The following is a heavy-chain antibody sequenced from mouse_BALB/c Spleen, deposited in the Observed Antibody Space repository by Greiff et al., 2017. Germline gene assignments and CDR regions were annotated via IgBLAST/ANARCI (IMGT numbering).Heavy chain of an antibody. CDR3: ASAYYRYDAWFAY. CDR1: GFSLTSYG. J-gene: IGHJ3*01. Sequence: VQLQQSGPGLVAPSQSLSITCTVSGFSLTSYGVHWVRQPPGKGLEWLGVIWAGGSTNYNSALMSRLSISKDNSKSQVFLKMNSLQTDDTAMYYCASAYYRYDAWFAYWGQGTLVTVSA. D-gene: IGHD2-14*01. CDR2: IWAGGST. V-gene: IGHV2-9*02.